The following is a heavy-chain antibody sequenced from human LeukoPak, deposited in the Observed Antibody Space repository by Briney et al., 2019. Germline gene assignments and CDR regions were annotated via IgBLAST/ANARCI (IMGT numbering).Heavy chain of an antibody. V-gene: IGHV4-4*08. CDR2: SANGRT. D-gene: IGHD3-10*01. CDR3: ARDKAHSYGYYFDP. Sequence: SETLSLICTGSGDALSTYHWNWIRQTPGKGLEVVGHSANGRTDYNPSLKSRAIISVDTSKNQISLRLTSVTAADTAVYYCARDKAHSYGYYFDPWGQGTQVLVSS. CDR1: GDALSTYH. J-gene: IGHJ4*02.